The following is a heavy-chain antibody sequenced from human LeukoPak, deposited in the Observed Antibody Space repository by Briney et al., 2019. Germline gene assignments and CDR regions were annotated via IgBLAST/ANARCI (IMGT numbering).Heavy chain of an antibody. CDR1: GFTVSSNY. V-gene: IGHV3-53*01. CDR2: IYSGGST. J-gene: IGHJ3*02. Sequence: PGGSLRLSCAASGFTVSSNYMSWVRQAPGKGLEWVSVIYSGGSTYYADSVKGRFTISRDNSKNTLYLQMNSLRAEDTAVYYCVRDPGYYYGSGTPGAFDIWGQGTMVTVSS. CDR3: VRDPGYYYGSGTPGAFDI. D-gene: IGHD3-10*01.